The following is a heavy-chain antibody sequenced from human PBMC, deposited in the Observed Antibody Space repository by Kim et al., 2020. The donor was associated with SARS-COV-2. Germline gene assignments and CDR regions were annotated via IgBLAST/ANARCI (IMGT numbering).Heavy chain of an antibody. J-gene: IGHJ5*02. Sequence: ADSVKGRFTISRDNSKNTLYLQMNSLRAEDTAVYYCAKDLGVGNYAWFDPWGQGTLFTVSS. D-gene: IGHD4-4*01. CDR3: AKDLGVGNYAWFDP. V-gene: IGHV3-23*01.